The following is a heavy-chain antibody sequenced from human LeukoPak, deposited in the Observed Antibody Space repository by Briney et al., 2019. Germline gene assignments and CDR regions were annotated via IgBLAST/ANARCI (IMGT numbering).Heavy chain of an antibody. Sequence: GGSLRLSCAASGFTFSSYAMHWVRQAPGKGLEWVAVISYDGSNKYYADSVKGRFTISRDNSKNTLYLQMNSLRAEDTAVYYCGGLGGFSYLWGDYDMDVWGKGTTVTVSS. V-gene: IGHV3-30-3*01. CDR2: ISYDGSNK. J-gene: IGHJ6*03. D-gene: IGHD3-16*01. CDR1: GFTFSSYA. CDR3: GGLGGFSYLWGDYDMDV.